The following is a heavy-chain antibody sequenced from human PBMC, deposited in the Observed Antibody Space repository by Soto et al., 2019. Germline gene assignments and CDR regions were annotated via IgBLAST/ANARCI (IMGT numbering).Heavy chain of an antibody. Sequence: PGGSLRLSCAASGFTFSSYAMSWVRQAPGKGLEWVSAISGSGDSTYYADSVKGRFTISRDKAKNTLYLQMNSLRAEDTAVYYCARVLKSDSSSSGDALYYYYMDVWGKGTTVTVSS. CDR2: ISGSGDST. CDR3: ARVLKSDSSSSGDALYYYYMDV. J-gene: IGHJ6*03. CDR1: GFTFSSYA. D-gene: IGHD6-6*01. V-gene: IGHV3-23*01.